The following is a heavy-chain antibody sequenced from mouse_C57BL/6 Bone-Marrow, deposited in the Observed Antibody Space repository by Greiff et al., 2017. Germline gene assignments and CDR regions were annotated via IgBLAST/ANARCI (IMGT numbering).Heavy chain of an antibody. CDR2: IDPSDSYT. D-gene: IGHD1-1*01. V-gene: IGHV1-69*01. CDR3: ARWITTGGFAY. CDR1: GYTFTSYW. Sequence: QVQLQQPGAELVMPGASVKLSCKASGYTFTSYWMHWVKQRPGQGLEWIGEIDPSDSYTNYNQKFKGKSTLTVDKSSSTAYMQLSSLTSEDSAVXYCARWITTGGFAYWGQGTLVTVSA. J-gene: IGHJ3*01.